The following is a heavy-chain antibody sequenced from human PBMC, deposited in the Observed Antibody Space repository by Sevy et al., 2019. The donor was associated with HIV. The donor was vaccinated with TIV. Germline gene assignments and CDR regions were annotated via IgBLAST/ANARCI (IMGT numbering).Heavy chain of an antibody. CDR1: GYTFPSYA. V-gene: IGHV7-4-1*02. D-gene: IGHD6-6*01. Sequence: ASVKVSCKASGYTFPSYAMNWVRQAPGQGLEWMGWINTNTGNPTYAQGFTGRFVFSLDTSVSTVYLQISSLKAEDTAVYYCARDPNFVIAAETYFDYWGQGTLVTVSS. CDR2: INTNTGNP. J-gene: IGHJ4*02. CDR3: ARDPNFVIAAETYFDY.